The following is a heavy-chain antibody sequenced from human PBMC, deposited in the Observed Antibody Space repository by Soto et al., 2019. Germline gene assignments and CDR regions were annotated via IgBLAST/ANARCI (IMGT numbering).Heavy chain of an antibody. CDR1: GYTFTSYD. D-gene: IGHD3-10*01. Sequence: QVQLVQSGAEVKKPGASVKVSCKASGYTFTSYDINWVRQATGQGLEWMGWMNPNSGNTGYAQKFQGRVTMTRNTSISTAFMQMSSLRSEDTAVYYCAGAPMVRGVIGYNWFDPWGQGTLVTVSS. V-gene: IGHV1-8*01. J-gene: IGHJ5*02. CDR2: MNPNSGNT. CDR3: AGAPMVRGVIGYNWFDP.